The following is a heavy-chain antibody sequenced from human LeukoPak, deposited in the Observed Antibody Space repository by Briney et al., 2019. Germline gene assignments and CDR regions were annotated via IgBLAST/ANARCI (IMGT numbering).Heavy chain of an antibody. CDR1: GYSISSGYY. D-gene: IGHD1-26*01. V-gene: IGHV4-38-2*02. Sequence: PSETLSLTCTVSGYSISSGYYWGWIRQPPGKGLEWIGSIYYSGSTYYNPSLKSRVTISVDTSKNQFSLKLSSVTAADTAVYYCASIVGATLDYWGQGTLVTVSS. CDR2: IYYSGST. CDR3: ASIVGATLDY. J-gene: IGHJ4*02.